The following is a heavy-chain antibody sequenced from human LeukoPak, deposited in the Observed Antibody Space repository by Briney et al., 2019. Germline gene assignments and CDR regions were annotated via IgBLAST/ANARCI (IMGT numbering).Heavy chain of an antibody. J-gene: IGHJ4*02. CDR2: IYYSGST. D-gene: IGHD3-10*01. V-gene: IGHV4-30-4*01. Sequence: SETLSLTCTVSGGSISSGDYYWSWIRQPPGKGLEWIGYIYYSGSTYYNPSLKSRVTISVDTSKNRFSLKLSSVTAADTAVYYCARDTPFGEFFDYWGQGTLVTVSS. CDR3: ARDTPFGEFFDY. CDR1: GGSISSGDYY.